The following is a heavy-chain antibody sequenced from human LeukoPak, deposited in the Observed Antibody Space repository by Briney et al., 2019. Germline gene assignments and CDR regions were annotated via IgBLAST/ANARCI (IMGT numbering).Heavy chain of an antibody. Sequence: GGSLRLSCAASGFTFSSYWMHWVRQAPGKGLVWVSRINSDGSSTSYADSVRGRFTISRDNAKNSLYLQMNSLRAEDTAVYYCARGGYDFWSGYQDAFDIWGQGTMVTVSS. CDR3: ARGGYDFWSGYQDAFDI. D-gene: IGHD3-3*01. CDR2: INSDGSST. J-gene: IGHJ3*02. CDR1: GFTFSSYW. V-gene: IGHV3-74*01.